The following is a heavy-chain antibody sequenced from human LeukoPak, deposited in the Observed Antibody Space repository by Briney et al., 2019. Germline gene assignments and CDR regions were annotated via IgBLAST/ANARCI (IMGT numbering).Heavy chain of an antibody. D-gene: IGHD6-25*01. J-gene: IGHJ4*02. CDR3: ARVGSAAATADY. CDR1: GYTFTTYY. Sequence: GASVKVSCKAPGYTFTTYYMHWMRQAPGQGPEWMGIINPRGGSTDYSQKFQGRITMTSDTSTSTVYMELSSLRSDDTAVYFCARVGSAAATADYWGQGTLVTVSS. V-gene: IGHV1-46*01. CDR2: INPRGGST.